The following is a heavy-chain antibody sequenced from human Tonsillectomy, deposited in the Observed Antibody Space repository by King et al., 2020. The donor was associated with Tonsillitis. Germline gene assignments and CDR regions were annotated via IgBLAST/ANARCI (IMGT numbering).Heavy chain of an antibody. CDR1: GFSLSTHAVG. Sequence: TLKESGPTLVKPTQTLTLTCTFSGFSLSTHAVGVGWIRQPPGKALEWLADIYWDDDKHFSPSLQNRLTITKDTSKNQVGLTMTNMDPVDTGTYFCAHILLVNDCGGDCYRGIAFDVWGQGTMVTVTS. J-gene: IGHJ3*01. D-gene: IGHD2-21*02. V-gene: IGHV2-5*02. CDR3: AHILLVNDCGGDCYRGIAFDV. CDR2: IYWDDDK.